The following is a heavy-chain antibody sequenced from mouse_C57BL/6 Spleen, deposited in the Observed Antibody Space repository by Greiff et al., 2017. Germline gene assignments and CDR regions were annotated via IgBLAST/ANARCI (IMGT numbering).Heavy chain of an antibody. CDR1: GYTFTDYY. V-gene: IGHV1-26*01. CDR3: ARSGDHEGFAY. D-gene: IGHD2-13*01. Sequence: EVQLQQSGPELVKPGASVKISCKASGYTFTDYYMNWVKQSHGKSFEWIGDINPNNGGTSYNQKFKGKATLTVDKSSSTAYMELRSLTSEDSAVYYCARSGDHEGFAYWGQGTLVTVSA. CDR2: INPNNGGT. J-gene: IGHJ3*01.